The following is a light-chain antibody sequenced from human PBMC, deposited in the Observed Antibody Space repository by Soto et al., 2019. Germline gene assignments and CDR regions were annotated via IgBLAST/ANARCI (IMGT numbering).Light chain of an antibody. V-gene: IGLV1-51*01. J-gene: IGLJ2*01. CDR2: DNG. Sequence: QSVLTQPPSVSAAPGQKVTISCSGSSSNIGSNYVSWYQQLPGTAPKLLIYDNGKRPSGIPDRFSGSQSGTSATLGITGLQTGDEADYYCGTWDDSVRGVVFGGGTKLTVL. CDR3: GTWDDSVRGVV. CDR1: SSNIGSNY.